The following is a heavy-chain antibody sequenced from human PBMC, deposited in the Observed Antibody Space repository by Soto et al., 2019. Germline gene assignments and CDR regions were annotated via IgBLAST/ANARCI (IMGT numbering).Heavy chain of an antibody. CDR3: ASSRITMVPYGMDV. V-gene: IGHV1-3*01. D-gene: IGHD3-10*01. Sequence: QVQLVQSGAEVKKPGASVKVSCKASGYTFTSYAMHWVRQAPGQRLEWMGWINAGNGNTKYSQKFQGRVTITRDTSASTAYMELSSLRSEVTAVYYCASSRITMVPYGMDVWGQGTTVTVSS. CDR2: INAGNGNT. CDR1: GYTFTSYA. J-gene: IGHJ6*02.